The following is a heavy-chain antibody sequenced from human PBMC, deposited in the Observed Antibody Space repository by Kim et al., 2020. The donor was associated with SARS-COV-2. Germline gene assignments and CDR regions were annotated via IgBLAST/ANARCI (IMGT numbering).Heavy chain of an antibody. J-gene: IGHJ4*02. V-gene: IGHV3-30*18. Sequence: GGSLRLSCATSGFTFSSYGMHWVRQAPGKGLEWVAVISYNGSNKYYADSVKGRFTISRDNSKNTLYLQMNSLRAEDTAVYYCAKVGVGDGDCDYWGQGTPVIVSS. CDR3: AKVGVGDGDCDY. CDR1: GFTFSSYG. D-gene: IGHD2-21*01. CDR2: ISYNGSNK.